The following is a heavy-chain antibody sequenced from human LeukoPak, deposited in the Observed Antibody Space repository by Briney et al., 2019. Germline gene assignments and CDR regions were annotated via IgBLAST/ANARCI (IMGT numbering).Heavy chain of an antibody. CDR3: VKGAHYDILTGYRLLKVDP. J-gene: IGHJ5*02. V-gene: IGHV3-23*01. D-gene: IGHD3-9*01. CDR2: IRGSGGNT. Sequence: ETLSLTCAVYGGSFSGYCWSWIRQPPGKGLEWVSAIRGSGGNTYYADSVKGRFTISRDNSKNTLYLQMDSLRAEDTAVYYCVKGAHYDILTGYRLLKVDPWGQGTLVTVSS. CDR1: GGSFSGYC.